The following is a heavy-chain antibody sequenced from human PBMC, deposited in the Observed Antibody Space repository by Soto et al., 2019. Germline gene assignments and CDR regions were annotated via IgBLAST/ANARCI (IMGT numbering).Heavy chain of an antibody. D-gene: IGHD2-15*01. Sequence: GGSLRLSCAASGFTFSSYGMHWVRQAPGKGLEWVAVIWYDGSNKYYADSVKGRFTISRDNSKNTLYLQMNSLRAEDTAVYYCARLYCSGGSCYSVYWGQGTLVTVSS. CDR1: GFTFSSYG. V-gene: IGHV3-33*01. J-gene: IGHJ4*02. CDR3: ARLYCSGGSCYSVY. CDR2: IWYDGSNK.